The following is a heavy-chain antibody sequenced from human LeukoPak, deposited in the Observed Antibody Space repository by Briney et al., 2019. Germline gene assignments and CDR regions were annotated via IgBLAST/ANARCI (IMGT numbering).Heavy chain of an antibody. D-gene: IGHD3-10*01. CDR2: ISSGGSTI. CDR3: ARDKYSHDSGNSLRYDY. CDR1: GFTFSSYY. Sequence: GGSLRLSCAASGFTFSSYYMSWIRQAPGKGLEWISYISSGGSTIYNADSVKGRFTISRDNTKNSLYLQMNSLRAEDTAVYYCARDKYSHDSGNSLRYDYWGQGILVTVSS. V-gene: IGHV3-11*01. J-gene: IGHJ4*02.